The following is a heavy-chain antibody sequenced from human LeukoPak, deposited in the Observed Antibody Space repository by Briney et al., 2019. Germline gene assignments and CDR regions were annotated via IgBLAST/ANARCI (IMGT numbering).Heavy chain of an antibody. V-gene: IGHV3-9*01. CDR2: ISWNSGSI. J-gene: IGHJ3*02. CDR3: ALGYDAFDI. D-gene: IGHD3-10*01. Sequence: GGSLRLSCAASGFTFDDYAMHWVRQAPAKGLEWVSGISWNSGSIGYADSVKGRFTISRDNAKNSLYLQMNSLRAEDTALYYCALGYDAFDIWGQGTMVTVSS. CDR1: GFTFDDYA.